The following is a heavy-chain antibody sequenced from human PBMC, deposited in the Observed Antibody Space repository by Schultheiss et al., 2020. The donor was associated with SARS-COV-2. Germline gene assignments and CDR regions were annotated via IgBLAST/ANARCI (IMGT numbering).Heavy chain of an antibody. CDR3: AREHNWYFDL. CDR1: GFTFSSYA. Sequence: GGSLRLSCAASGFTFSSYAMSWVRQAPGKGLEWVSRINSDGSSTSYADSVKGRFTISRDNAKNTLYLQMNSLRAEDTAVYYCAREHNWYFDLWGRGTLVTVSS. V-gene: IGHV3-74*01. J-gene: IGHJ2*01. CDR2: INSDGSST. D-gene: IGHD5-24*01.